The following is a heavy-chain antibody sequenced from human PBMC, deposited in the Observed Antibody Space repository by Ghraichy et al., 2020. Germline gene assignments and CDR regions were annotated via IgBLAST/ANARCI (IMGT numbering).Heavy chain of an antibody. J-gene: IGHJ4*02. V-gene: IGHV1-2*02. D-gene: IGHD4-17*01. Sequence: ASVKVSCKASGYTFTGYYMHWVRQAPGQGLEWMGWINPNSGGTNYAQKFQGRVTMTRDTSISTAYMELSRLRSDDTAVYYCARDYPVYAHYDNGAYDYWGQGTLVTVSS. CDR1: GYTFTGYY. CDR2: INPNSGGT. CDR3: ARDYPVYAHYDNGAYDY.